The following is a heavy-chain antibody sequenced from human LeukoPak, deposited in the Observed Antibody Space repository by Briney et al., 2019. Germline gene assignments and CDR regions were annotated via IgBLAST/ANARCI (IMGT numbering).Heavy chain of an antibody. CDR1: GFIFNNYA. D-gene: IGHD1-1*01. J-gene: IGHJ4*02. CDR3: ANDPSLEPFNY. Sequence: GGSLRLSCAASGFIFNNYAMNWVRQAPGEGLESVSAISGSGGSTYYADSVKGRFTIPRDNSKNTLYLQMNSLTVEDTAVYYCANDPSLEPFNYWGQGTLVTVSS. CDR2: ISGSGGST. V-gene: IGHV3-23*01.